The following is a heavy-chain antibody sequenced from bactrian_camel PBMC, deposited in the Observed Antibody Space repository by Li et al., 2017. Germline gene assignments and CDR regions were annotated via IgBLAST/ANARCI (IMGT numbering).Heavy chain of an antibody. D-gene: IGHD6*01. CDR1: GFTFSSYW. CDR3: VYGGNVYSY. J-gene: IGHJ4*01. Sequence: QLVESGGGLVQPGGSLRLSCAASGFTFSSYWMYWVHQAPGKGLEWVSTINSGGGTTYYVDSLKGRFTISRDNAKNTVTLQMNSLKTEDTAMYSCVYGGNVYSYWGQGTQVTVS. V-gene: IGHV3S25*01. CDR2: INSGGGTT.